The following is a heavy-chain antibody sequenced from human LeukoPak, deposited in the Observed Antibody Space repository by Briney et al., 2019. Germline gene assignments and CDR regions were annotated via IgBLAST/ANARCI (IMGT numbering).Heavy chain of an antibody. J-gene: IGHJ3*02. D-gene: IGHD5-18*01. CDR2: IYPGDSDT. CDR3: ARGWIQLWLRPDAFDI. V-gene: IGHV5-51*01. Sequence: GESLKISCQGSGYRFTSYWIGWVRPMPGKGLEWMGIIYPGDSDTRYSPSFQGQVTISADKSISTAYLQWSSLKASDTAMYYCARGWIQLWLRPDAFDIWGQGTMVTVSS. CDR1: GYRFTSYW.